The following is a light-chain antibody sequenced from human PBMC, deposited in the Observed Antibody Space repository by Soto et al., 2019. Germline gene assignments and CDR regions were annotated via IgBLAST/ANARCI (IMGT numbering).Light chain of an antibody. Sequence: ETVLTQSPATLSLSPGVSGTLACMASQSVSSYLGWYQQKPGQAPRLLIYDASNRATGIPARFSGSGSGTDFTLTISSLEPEDFAVYYCQQRSNWPPLTFGGGTKVDI. J-gene: IGKJ4*01. CDR3: QQRSNWPPLT. CDR1: QSVSSY. V-gene: IGKV3-11*01. CDR2: DAS.